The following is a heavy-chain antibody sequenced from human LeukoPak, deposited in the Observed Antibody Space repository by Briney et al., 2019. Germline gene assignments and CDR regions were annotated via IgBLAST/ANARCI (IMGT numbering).Heavy chain of an antibody. V-gene: IGHV1-2*02. CDR2: INPNSGGT. Sequence: ASVKVSCKASGYTFTGYYMHWVRQAPGQGLEWMGWINPNSGGTNYAQKFQGRVTMTRDTSISTAYMELSRLRSDDTAVYYCAREEGVRGYDFWSGEPDDYWGQGTLVTVSS. CDR3: AREEGVRGYDFWSGEPDDY. CDR1: GYTFTGYY. J-gene: IGHJ4*02. D-gene: IGHD3-3*01.